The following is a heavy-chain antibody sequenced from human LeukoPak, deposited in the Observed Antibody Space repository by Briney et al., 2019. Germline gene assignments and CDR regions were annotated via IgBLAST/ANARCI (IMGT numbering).Heavy chain of an antibody. CDR2: ISYDGSNK. V-gene: IGHV3-30-3*01. CDR3: ARAGSPNWFDP. D-gene: IGHD6-13*01. CDR1: GFTFSSYA. J-gene: IGHJ5*02. Sequence: QTGESLRLSCAASGFTFSSYAMHWVRQAPGKGLEWVAVISYDGSNKYYADSVKGRFTISRDNSKNTLYLQMNSLRAEDTAVYYCARAGSPNWFDPWGQGTLVTVSS.